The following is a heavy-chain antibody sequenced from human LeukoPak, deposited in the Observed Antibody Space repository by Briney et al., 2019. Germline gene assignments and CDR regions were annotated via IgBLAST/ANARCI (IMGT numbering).Heavy chain of an antibody. CDR2: FKRKADGGTT. J-gene: IGHJ4*02. D-gene: IGHD6-19*01. CDR1: GFTFIDAW. CDR3: TTSGVRWGVAGDY. Sequence: GGSLRLSCAASGFTFIDAWMIWVRQAPGKGLEWIGRFKRKADGGTTEYAAPVTGRFTISRDDSKNTLYLQMNSLKTEDTALNYCTTSGVRWGVAGDYWGQGTRVTVSS. V-gene: IGHV3-15*01.